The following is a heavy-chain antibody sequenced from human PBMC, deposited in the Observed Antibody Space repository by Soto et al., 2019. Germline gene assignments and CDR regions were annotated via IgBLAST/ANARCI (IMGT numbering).Heavy chain of an antibody. CDR1: GDSMSSSDYY. CDR2: IYYSGST. CDR3: HSSGYSYGPSFDA. D-gene: IGHD5-18*01. V-gene: IGHV4-39*03. Sequence: PSETLSLTCAVSGDSMSSSDYYWGWIRQPPGKGLEWIGSIYYSGSTYYNPSLKNRVTISVDTSKNQFSLTLNSVTAADTAVYYCHSSGYSYGPSFDAWGQGTLVTVSS. J-gene: IGHJ4*02.